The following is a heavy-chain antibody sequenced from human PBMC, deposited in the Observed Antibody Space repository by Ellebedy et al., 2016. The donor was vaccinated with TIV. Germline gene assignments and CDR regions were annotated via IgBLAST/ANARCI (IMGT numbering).Heavy chain of an antibody. V-gene: IGHV5-51*01. D-gene: IGHD6-19*01. Sequence: GESLKISCKGSGYMFTNQWIGWVRQMHGQGMEWLGIIYPGDSDTRYSPSFQGQVTISAYKSISTVYLHWSSLKASDTAMYYCARQRTFSSGCCCMDVWGQGTPVTVSS. CDR3: ARQRTFSSGCCCMDV. CDR2: IYPGDSDT. J-gene: IGHJ6*02. CDR1: GYMFTNQW.